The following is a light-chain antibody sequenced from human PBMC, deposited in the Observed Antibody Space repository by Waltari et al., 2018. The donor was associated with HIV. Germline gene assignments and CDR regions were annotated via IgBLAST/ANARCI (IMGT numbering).Light chain of an antibody. CDR1: SSDVGGYDS. V-gene: IGLV2-11*01. Sequence: QSALTQPRSVSGSPGQSVTVSCTEASSDVGGYDSVSWYQPHPGKAPKRIIYDVTKRPSGVPGRFSGSRSGDTSSLTISGLQADDEADYYCCSYAGSYSYVFGAGTRVIVL. CDR2: DVT. CDR3: CSYAGSYSYV. J-gene: IGLJ1*01.